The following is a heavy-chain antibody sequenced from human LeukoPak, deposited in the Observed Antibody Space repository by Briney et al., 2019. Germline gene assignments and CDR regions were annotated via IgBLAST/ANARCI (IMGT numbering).Heavy chain of an antibody. J-gene: IGHJ5*02. D-gene: IGHD3-10*01. CDR2: IIPIFGTA. CDR1: GGTFSSYA. CDR3: ARGPRDTVVRGVINFWFDP. Sequence: GPSVKVSCKASGGTFSSYAISWVRQAPGQGLEWMGRIIPIFGTANYAQKFQGRVTITTDESTSTAYMELSSLRSEDTAVYYCARGPRDTVVRGVINFWFDPWGQGTLVTVSS. V-gene: IGHV1-69*05.